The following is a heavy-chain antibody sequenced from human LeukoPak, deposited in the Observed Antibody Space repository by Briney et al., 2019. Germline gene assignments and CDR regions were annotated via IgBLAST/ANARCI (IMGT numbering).Heavy chain of an antibody. J-gene: IGHJ6*02. V-gene: IGHV3-74*01. CDR3: VKDRRTEAYGMEV. Sequence: GGSLRLSCAASGFTFSSYWMHWVRQAPGKGLEWVSRINGDGSSTSYADSVKGRFTISRDNSKNTLYLQMNSLRGEDTAVYYCVKDRRTEAYGMEVWGQGTTVTVSS. CDR1: GFTFSSYW. CDR2: INGDGSST. D-gene: IGHD1-14*01.